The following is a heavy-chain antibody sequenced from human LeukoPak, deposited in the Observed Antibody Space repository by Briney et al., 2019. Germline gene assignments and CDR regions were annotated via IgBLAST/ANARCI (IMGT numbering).Heavy chain of an antibody. CDR2: ISASRGIT. CDR3: ARGSCYTSLYFDY. J-gene: IGHJ4*02. CDR1: GFNYSSYT. V-gene: IGHV3-48*01. Sequence: GGSLRLSCAASGFNYSSYTMNWVRQAPGMGLEWLSYISASRGITYYADSVKGRFTISRDNSKNTLYLQMNSLRAEDTAVYYCARGSCYTSLYFDYWGQGTLVTVSS. D-gene: IGHD2-2*02.